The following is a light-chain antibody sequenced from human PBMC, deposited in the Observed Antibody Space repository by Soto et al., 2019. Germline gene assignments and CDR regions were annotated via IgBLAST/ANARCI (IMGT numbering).Light chain of an antibody. CDR3: QQINSYPVT. J-gene: IGKJ4*01. CDR2: SAS. V-gene: IGKV1-9*01. Sequence: DIQLTQSPAFLSASVGDKVTITCRASQGISSYLAWYQQKPGKAPNLLIYSASTLQSGVPSRFSGSGSGTEFTLTVSSLLPEDFATYFCQQINSYPVTFGGGTKVEIK. CDR1: QGISSY.